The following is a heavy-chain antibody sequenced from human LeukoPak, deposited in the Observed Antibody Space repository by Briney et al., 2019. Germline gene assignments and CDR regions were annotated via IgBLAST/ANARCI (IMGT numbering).Heavy chain of an antibody. Sequence: GGSLRLSCAASGFTFSDYYMSWIRQAPGKGLEGVSNISSSSSYTNYADSVKGRFTISRDNAKSSLYLQMNSLRAEDTAVYYCARVLSLAAAGTLYYFDYWGQGTLVTVSS. J-gene: IGHJ4*02. D-gene: IGHD6-13*01. V-gene: IGHV3-11*05. CDR3: ARVLSLAAAGTLYYFDY. CDR1: GFTFSDYY. CDR2: ISSSSSYT.